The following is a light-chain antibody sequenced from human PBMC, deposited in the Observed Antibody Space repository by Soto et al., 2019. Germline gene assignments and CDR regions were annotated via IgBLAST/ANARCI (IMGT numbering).Light chain of an antibody. V-gene: IGKV1-39*01. CDR2: GAS. J-gene: IGKJ5*01. CDR3: HQTYSTLGDT. CDR1: QSISTY. Sequence: DIQVTQSPSSLSASVGDRVTITCRTSQSISTYLNWYQQKPGKAPKLLIYGASSLQSGVPSRFSGSGSGTDFTLTISSLQSEDFATYYCHQTYSTLGDTFGQGTRLEIE.